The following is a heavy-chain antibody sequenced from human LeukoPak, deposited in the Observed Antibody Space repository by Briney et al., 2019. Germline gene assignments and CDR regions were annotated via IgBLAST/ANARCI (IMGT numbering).Heavy chain of an antibody. J-gene: IGHJ5*02. CDR1: GFTFSSYS. D-gene: IGHD3/OR15-3a*01. CDR3: ATLWTDSSINWFDP. CDR2: ISSSSSYI. V-gene: IGHV3-21*01. Sequence: PGGSLRLSCAASGFTFSSYSMNWVRQAPGKGLEWVSSISSSSSYINYADSVKGRFTISRDNAKNSLYLQMNSLRAEDTAVYYCATLWTDSSINWFDPWGQGTLVTVSS.